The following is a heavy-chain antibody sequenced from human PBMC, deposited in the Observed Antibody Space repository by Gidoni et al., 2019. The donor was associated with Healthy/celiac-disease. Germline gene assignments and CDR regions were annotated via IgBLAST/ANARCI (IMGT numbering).Heavy chain of an antibody. J-gene: IGHJ6*02. V-gene: IGHV3-23*01. CDR3: AKGGWAIVVVPAAILGMDV. D-gene: IGHD2-2*01. CDR2: ISGSGGST. Sequence: EVQLLESGGGLVQPGGSLSLSCAASGFTFSSYAMSWVRQAPGKGLEWVSAISGSGGSTYYADSVKGRFTISRDNSKNTLYLQMNSLRAEDTAVYYCAKGGWAIVVVPAAILGMDVWGQGTTVTVSS. CDR1: GFTFSSYA.